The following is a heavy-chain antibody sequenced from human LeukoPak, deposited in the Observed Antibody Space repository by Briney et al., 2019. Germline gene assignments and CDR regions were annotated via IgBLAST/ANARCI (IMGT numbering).Heavy chain of an antibody. CDR3: AGRSLGNDAFDI. D-gene: IGHD3-16*01. J-gene: IGHJ3*02. V-gene: IGHV4-39*07. Sequence: SETLSLTCTVSGGSISSSSYYWGWLRQPPGKGLEWIGSIYYSGSTYYNPSLKSRVTISVDRSKNQFSLKLSSVAAADTAVYYCAGRSLGNDAFDIWGQGTMGTVSS. CDR1: GGSISSSSYY. CDR2: IYYSGST.